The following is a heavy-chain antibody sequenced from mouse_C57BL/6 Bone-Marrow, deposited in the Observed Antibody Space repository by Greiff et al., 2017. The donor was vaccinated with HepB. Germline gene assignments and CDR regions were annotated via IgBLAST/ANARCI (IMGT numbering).Heavy chain of an antibody. CDR2: IDPSDSYT. D-gene: IGHD2-1*01. CDR3: ARWGNYVNYFDY. CDR1: GYTFTSYW. J-gene: IGHJ2*01. V-gene: IGHV1-59*01. Sequence: QVQLQQPGAELVRPGTSVKLSCKASGYTFTSYWMHWVKQRPGQGLEWIGVIDPSDSYTNYNQKFKGKATLTVDPSSSTAYMQLSSLTSEDSAVYYCARWGNYVNYFDYWGQGTTLTVSS.